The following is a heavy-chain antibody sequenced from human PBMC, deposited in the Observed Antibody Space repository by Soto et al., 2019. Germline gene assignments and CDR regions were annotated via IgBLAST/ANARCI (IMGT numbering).Heavy chain of an antibody. D-gene: IGHD6-6*01. CDR1: GDMFRNSA. CDR3: ARARLSNVDPNIYISYGLDV. CDR2: IIPLFRKT. Sequence: QVQLVQSGAEVKRPGSSVKVSCKASGDMFRNSAFTWVRQAPGQGLAWMGVIIPLFRKTDVAQKFQGRVNLTADESTSSLYMEVSSMTSEDTAVYYCARARLSNVDPNIYISYGLDVWGQGTTITVSS. J-gene: IGHJ6*02. V-gene: IGHV1-69*01.